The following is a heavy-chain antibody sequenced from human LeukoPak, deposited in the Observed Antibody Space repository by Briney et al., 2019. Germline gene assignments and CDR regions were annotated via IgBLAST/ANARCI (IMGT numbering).Heavy chain of an antibody. J-gene: IGHJ4*02. Sequence: PSETLSLTCAVSGGSISSSNWWSWVRQPPGKGLEWIGEIYHSGSTNYNPSLKSRVTISVDKSKNQFSLKLSSVTAADMAVYYCAILPAGEYYYDSSGSAHWGQGTLVTVSS. V-gene: IGHV4-4*02. CDR3: AILPAGEYYYDSSGSAH. CDR2: IYHSGST. CDR1: GGSISSSNW. D-gene: IGHD3-22*01.